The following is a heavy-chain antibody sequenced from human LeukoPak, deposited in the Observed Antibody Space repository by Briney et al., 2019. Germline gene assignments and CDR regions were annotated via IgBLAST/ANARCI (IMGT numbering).Heavy chain of an antibody. V-gene: IGHV3-53*01. CDR3: ATESYGAT. Sequence: GGSLRLSCAASDFTVSSNSMSWVRQAPGKRLEWVSVTYSSGSTHYADSVKGRFTISRDSSKNTLYLQMKSLRAEDTAVYYCATESYGATWGQGTLVTVSS. CDR1: DFTVSSNS. J-gene: IGHJ4*02. D-gene: IGHD1-26*01. CDR2: TYSSGST.